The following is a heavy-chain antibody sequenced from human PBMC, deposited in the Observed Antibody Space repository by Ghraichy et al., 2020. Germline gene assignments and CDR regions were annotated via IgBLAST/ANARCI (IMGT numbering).Heavy chain of an antibody. CDR1: GFTFSSYS. D-gene: IGHD1-26*01. CDR3: ASLFEWELPGVDFDY. J-gene: IGHJ4*02. Sequence: GGSLRLSCAASGFTFSSYSMNWVRQAPGKGLEWVSYISSSSSTIYYADSVKGRFTISRDNAKNSLYLQMNSLRDEDTAVYYCASLFEWELPGVDFDYWGQGTLVTVSS. CDR2: ISSSSSTI. V-gene: IGHV3-48*02.